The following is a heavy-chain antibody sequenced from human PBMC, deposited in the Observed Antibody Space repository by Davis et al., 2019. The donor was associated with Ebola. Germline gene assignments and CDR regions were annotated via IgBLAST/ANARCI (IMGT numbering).Heavy chain of an antibody. J-gene: IGHJ4*02. CDR3: AKGDDFWSGYSTDY. Sequence: PGGSLRLSCAASGFTFSNFHIHWVRQAPGKGLEWVSAISGSGGTTYYADSVKGRFTISRDNSKNTLYLQMNSLRAEDTAVYYCAKGDDFWSGYSTDYWGQGTLVTVSS. V-gene: IGHV3-23*01. D-gene: IGHD3-3*01. CDR2: ISGSGGTT. CDR1: GFTFSNFH.